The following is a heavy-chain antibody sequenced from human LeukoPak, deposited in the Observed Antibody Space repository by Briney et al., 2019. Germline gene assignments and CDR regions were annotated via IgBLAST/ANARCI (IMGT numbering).Heavy chain of an antibody. CDR2: ISAYNGNT. V-gene: IGHV1-18*01. Sequence: ASVKVSCKASGYTFTSYGISWVRQAPGQGLEWMGWISAYNGNTNYAQKLQGRVTMTTDTSTSTAYMELSSLRSEDTAVYYCARGCKRSGWYVSCYWGQGTLVTVSS. CDR3: ARGCKRSGWYVSCY. CDR1: GYTFTSYG. J-gene: IGHJ4*02. D-gene: IGHD6-19*01.